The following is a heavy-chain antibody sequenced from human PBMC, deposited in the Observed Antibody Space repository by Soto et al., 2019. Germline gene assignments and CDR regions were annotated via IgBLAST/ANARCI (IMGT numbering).Heavy chain of an antibody. J-gene: IGHJ6*02. Sequence: EVQLLESGGGLVQPGGSLRLSCAASGFTFSSYAMSWVRQAPGKGLECVSSISSGANTYYTDSVRGRFTISRDNSKNSLYLQMSSLRADDTAIYYCAKASAPVKSDGMDVWGQGTTVTVSS. CDR1: GFTFSSYA. CDR3: AKASAPVKSDGMDV. CDR2: ISSGANT. V-gene: IGHV3-23*01.